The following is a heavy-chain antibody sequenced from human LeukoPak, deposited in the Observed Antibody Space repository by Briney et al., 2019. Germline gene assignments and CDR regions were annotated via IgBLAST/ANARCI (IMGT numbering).Heavy chain of an antibody. J-gene: IGHJ4*02. V-gene: IGHV3-23*01. CDR3: ARDHHPFCGDCYVFDY. CDR1: GFTFSSYA. Sequence: LGGSLRLSCAASGFTFSSYAMSWVRQAPGKGLEWVSAISGSGGSTYYADSVKGRFTISRDNSKNTLYLQMNSLRAEDTAVYYCARDHHPFCGDCYVFDYWGQGTLVTVSS. D-gene: IGHD2-21*02. CDR2: ISGSGGST.